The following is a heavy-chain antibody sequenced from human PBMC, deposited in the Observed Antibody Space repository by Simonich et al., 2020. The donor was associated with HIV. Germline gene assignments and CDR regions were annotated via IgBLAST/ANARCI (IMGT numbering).Heavy chain of an antibody. D-gene: IGHD3-3*01. CDR3: ARGWDGSSSSLDDY. J-gene: IGHJ4*02. Sequence: EVKLVESGGGLVQPGGSLRLSCAASGFIFSNYWMTWVRQTPGKGLEWVANIRQDGSGKYYMDSVRGRFIISRDNAKNSLYLQMNTLRAEDTAVYYCARGWDGSSSSLDDYWGQGTLVTVSS. CDR2: IRQDGSGK. V-gene: IGHV3-7*01. CDR1: GFIFSNYW.